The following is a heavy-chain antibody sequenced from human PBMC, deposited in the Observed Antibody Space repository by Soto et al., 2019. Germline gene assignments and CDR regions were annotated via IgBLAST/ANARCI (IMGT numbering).Heavy chain of an antibody. CDR1: GFIFSNAW. Sequence: PVGSLRLSCAVSGFIFSNAWINWVRQAPGKGLEWVGRVKSKTDGGTTDFAAPVKGRFAISRDGSKNMVYLEMNSLKTEDTAIYYCTTDSYMTNIIVRFDYWGHGTLVTVSS. V-gene: IGHV3-15*07. CDR3: TTDSYMTNIIVRFDY. J-gene: IGHJ4*01. CDR2: VKSKTDGGTT. D-gene: IGHD4-17*01.